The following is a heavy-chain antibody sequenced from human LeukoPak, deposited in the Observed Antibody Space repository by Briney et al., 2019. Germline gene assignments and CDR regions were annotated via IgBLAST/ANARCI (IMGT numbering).Heavy chain of an antibody. D-gene: IGHD3-22*01. V-gene: IGHV3-33*01. CDR2: IWYDGSNK. Sequence: GGSLRLSCAASGFTFSSYGMHWVRQAPGKGLEWVAVIWYDGSNKYYADSVKGRFTISRDNSKNTLYLQMNSLRAEDTAVYYCAGDGDYYDSSGYYSDYWGQGTLVTVSS. J-gene: IGHJ4*02. CDR3: AGDGDYYDSSGYYSDY. CDR1: GFTFSSYG.